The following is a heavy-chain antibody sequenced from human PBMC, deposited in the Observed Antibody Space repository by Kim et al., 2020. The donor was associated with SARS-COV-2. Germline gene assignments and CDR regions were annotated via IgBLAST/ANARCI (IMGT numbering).Heavy chain of an antibody. V-gene: IGHV7-4-1*02. Sequence: ASVKVSCKASGYTFTSYAMNWVRQAPGQGLEWMGWINTNTGNPTYAQGFTGRFVFSLDTSVSTAYLQISSLKAEDTAVYYCARPLHYYDSSGYYMGYWGQGTLVTVSS. CDR1: GYTFTSYA. J-gene: IGHJ4*02. D-gene: IGHD3-22*01. CDR2: INTNTGNP. CDR3: ARPLHYYDSSGYYMGY.